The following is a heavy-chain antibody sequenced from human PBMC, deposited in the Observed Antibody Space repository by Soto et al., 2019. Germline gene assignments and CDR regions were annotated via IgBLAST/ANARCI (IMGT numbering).Heavy chain of an antibody. D-gene: IGHD6-19*01. J-gene: IGHJ3*02. CDR2: ISYDGSNK. V-gene: IGHV3-30*18. CDR1: GFTFSSYG. Sequence: QVQLVESGGGVVQPGRSLRRSCAASGFTFSSYGMHWVRQAPGKGLEWVAVISYDGSNKYYADSVKGRFTISRDNSKNTLYLQMNSLRAEDTAVYYCAKTGEQWLVRDAFDIWGQGTMVTVSS. CDR3: AKTGEQWLVRDAFDI.